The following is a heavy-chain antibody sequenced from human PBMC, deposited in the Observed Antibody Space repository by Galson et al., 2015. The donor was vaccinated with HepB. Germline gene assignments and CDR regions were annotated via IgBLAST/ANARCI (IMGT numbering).Heavy chain of an antibody. V-gene: IGHV3-73*01. D-gene: IGHD2-2*01. J-gene: IGHJ4*02. Sequence: SLRLSCAASGFSFSASAIHWVRQASGKGPEWVGRIRSKMSNYATEYVPSLKGRFTLSRDDSKNTAYLHMNSLKTEDTAVYYCLTLGDFSCYSSRGGQGTLVPGPS. CDR2: IRSKMSNYAT. CDR3: LTLGDFSCYSSR. CDR1: GFSFSASA.